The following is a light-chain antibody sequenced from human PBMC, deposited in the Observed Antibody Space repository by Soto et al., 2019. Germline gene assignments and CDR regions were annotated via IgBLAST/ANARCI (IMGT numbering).Light chain of an antibody. CDR3: QQCNNWPLT. CDR1: QSVSTC. J-gene: IGKJ4*01. V-gene: IGKV3-11*01. Sequence: EIVLTQSPATRSLSPGERATFSCRASQSVSTCLAWYQQEPGQAPRLLIYDASNRATGIPARFSGSGSGTDFTLTVSNLESEDFAVYYCQQCNNWPLTFGGGTKVDIK. CDR2: DAS.